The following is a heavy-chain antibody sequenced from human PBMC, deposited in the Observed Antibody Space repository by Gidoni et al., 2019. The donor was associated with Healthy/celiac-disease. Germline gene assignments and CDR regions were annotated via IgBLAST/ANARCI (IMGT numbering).Heavy chain of an antibody. J-gene: IGHJ4*02. V-gene: IGHV3-30-3*01. CDR2: ISYDGSNK. D-gene: IGHD2-2*01. CDR3: ARGGAFVVVPAANGFDY. CDR1: GLTFSSYA. Sequence: QVQLVESGGGVVQPGRSLSLSCAASGLTFSSYAMHWVRQATGKGLEWVAVISYDGSNKYYADSVKGRFTISRDNSKNTLYLQMNSLRAEDTAVYYCARGGAFVVVPAANGFDYWGQGTLVTVSS.